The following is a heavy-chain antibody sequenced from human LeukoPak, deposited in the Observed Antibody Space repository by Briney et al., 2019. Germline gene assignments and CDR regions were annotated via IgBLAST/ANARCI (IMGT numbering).Heavy chain of an antibody. D-gene: IGHD3-22*01. CDR2: IYYSGST. CDR1: GGSISSYY. V-gene: IGHV4-59*12. J-gene: IGHJ4*02. Sequence: SETLSLTCTVSGGSISSYYWSWIRQPPGKGLEWIGYIYYSGSTNYNPSLKSRVTISVDTSKNQFSLKLSSVTAADTAVYYCARDTPTHKGMIVMDYWGQGTLVTVSS. CDR3: ARDTPTHKGMIVMDY.